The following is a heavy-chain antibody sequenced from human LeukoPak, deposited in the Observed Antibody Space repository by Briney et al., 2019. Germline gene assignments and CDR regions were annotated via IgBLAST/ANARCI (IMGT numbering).Heavy chain of an antibody. J-gene: IGHJ4*02. CDR1: GFTFSSYG. CDR3: AKDYDFGGFDY. CDR2: ISYDGSNK. V-gene: IGHV3-30*18. Sequence: PGRSLRLCCAASGFTFSSYGMHWVRQAAGKGLEWVAVISYDGSNKYYADSVKGRFTISRDNSKNTLYLQMNSLRAEDTAVYYCAKDYDFGGFDYWGQGTLVTVSS. D-gene: IGHD3/OR15-3a*01.